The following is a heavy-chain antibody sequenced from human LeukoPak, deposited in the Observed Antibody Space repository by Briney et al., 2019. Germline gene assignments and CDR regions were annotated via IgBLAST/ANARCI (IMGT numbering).Heavy chain of an antibody. CDR1: GGSISSSSYY. CDR2: IYYSGST. D-gene: IGHD3-16*01. CDR3: ASTSRYAFFDY. V-gene: IGHV4-39*01. Sequence: SETLSLTCTVSGGSISSSSYYWGWIRQPPGKGLEWTGSIYYSGSTYYNPPLKSRVTISVDTSKNQFSLKLSSVTTADTAVYYCASTSRYAFFDYWGQGTLVTVSS. J-gene: IGHJ4*02.